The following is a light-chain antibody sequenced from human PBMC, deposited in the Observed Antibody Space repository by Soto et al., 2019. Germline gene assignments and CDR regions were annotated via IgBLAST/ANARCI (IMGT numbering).Light chain of an antibody. CDR2: GAS. V-gene: IGKV3-15*01. CDR3: QQSDFWPGT. CDR1: QSVSSSD. Sequence: EFVLSQSPCTLSLPQGERATLSCRASQSVSSSDLAWYQQKPGQAPRLLIYGASTRATGVPARFSGSGSGTEFTLTISSLQSEDFAVYYCQQSDFWPGTFGQGTKVDIK. J-gene: IGKJ1*01.